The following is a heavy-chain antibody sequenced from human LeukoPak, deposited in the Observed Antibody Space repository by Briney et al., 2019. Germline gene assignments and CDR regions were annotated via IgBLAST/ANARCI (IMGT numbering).Heavy chain of an antibody. V-gene: IGHV3-7*01. D-gene: IGHD5-12*01. Sequence: QPGGSLRLSCADPGFTFSSYWMNWVRQAPGEGLEWVANIKHDGSEKYYADFVKGRFTISRDNAKNSLYLQMDSLRAEDTAVYYCARDAGHSGYDLLDYWGQGTLVTVSS. CDR1: GFTFSSYW. CDR2: IKHDGSEK. CDR3: ARDAGHSGYDLLDY. J-gene: IGHJ4*02.